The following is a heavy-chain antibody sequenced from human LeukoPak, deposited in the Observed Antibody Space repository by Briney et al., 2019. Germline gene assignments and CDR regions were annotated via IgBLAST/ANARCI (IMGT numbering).Heavy chain of an antibody. Sequence: ASVKVSFKVSGYTLTELSMHWVRQAPGKGLEWMGGFDPEDGETIYAQKFQGRVTMTEDTSTDTAYMELSSLRSEDTAVYYCATDLVYYDSSGCGLNYWGQRTLVTFSS. CDR2: FDPEDGET. CDR3: ATDLVYYDSSGCGLNY. CDR1: GYTLTELS. D-gene: IGHD3-22*01. J-gene: IGHJ4*02. V-gene: IGHV1-24*01.